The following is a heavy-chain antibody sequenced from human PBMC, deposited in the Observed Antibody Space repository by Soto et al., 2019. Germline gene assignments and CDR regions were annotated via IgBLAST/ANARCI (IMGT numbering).Heavy chain of an antibody. CDR3: ARDDSSSWGKADY. CDR1: GYTFTNYG. CDR2: ISAYNGNT. V-gene: IGHV1-18*04. J-gene: IGHJ4*02. Sequence: QVQLVQSGAEVKKPGASVKVSCKASGYTFTNYGFSWVRQAPGQGLEWMGWISAYNGNTNYAQKLQGRVAMTTDRATSTAYMELMSLRSDDTAVYYWARDDSSSWGKADYWGQGTLVTVSS. D-gene: IGHD6-13*01.